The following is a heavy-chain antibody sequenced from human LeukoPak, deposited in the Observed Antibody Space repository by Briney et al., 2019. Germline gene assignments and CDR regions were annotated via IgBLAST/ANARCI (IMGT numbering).Heavy chain of an antibody. D-gene: IGHD2-2*02. V-gene: IGHV4-4*07. Sequence: SETLSLTCTVSGGSISSYYWSWIRQPAGKGLEWIGRIYTSGSTNYNPSLKSRVTMSVDTSKNQFSLKLSSVTAADTAVYYCARGQVVPAAIRDCFAPWGQGTRVTVSS. J-gene: IGHJ5*02. CDR2: IYTSGST. CDR3: ARGQVVPAAIRDCFAP. CDR1: GGSISSYY.